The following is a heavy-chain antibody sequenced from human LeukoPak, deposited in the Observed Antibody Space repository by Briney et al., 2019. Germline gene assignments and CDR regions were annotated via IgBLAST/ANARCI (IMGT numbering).Heavy chain of an antibody. Sequence: PSETLSLTCTVSGGSISSGSYYWSWIRQPAGKGLEWIGRIYTSGSTNYNPSLKSRVTMSVDTSKNQFSLKLSSVTAADTAVYYCAWEGRLLGFGYWGQGTLVTVSS. CDR2: IYTSGST. D-gene: IGHD2-21*01. CDR3: AWEGRLLGFGY. V-gene: IGHV4-61*02. J-gene: IGHJ4*02. CDR1: GGSISSGSYY.